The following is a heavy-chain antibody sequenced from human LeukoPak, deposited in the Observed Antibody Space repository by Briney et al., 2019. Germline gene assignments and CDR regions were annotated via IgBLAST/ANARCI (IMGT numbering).Heavy chain of an antibody. V-gene: IGHV3-30*01. J-gene: IGHJ4*02. CDR3: ATQSITMIGDY. CDR2: ISYDGSNK. D-gene: IGHD3-22*01. CDR1: GFTFSSYA. Sequence: GGSLRLSCAASGFTFSSYAMHWVRQAPGKGLEWVAVISYDGSNKYYADSVKGRFTISRDNSKNTLYLQMNSLRAEDTAVYYCATQSITMIGDYWGQGTRVTVSS.